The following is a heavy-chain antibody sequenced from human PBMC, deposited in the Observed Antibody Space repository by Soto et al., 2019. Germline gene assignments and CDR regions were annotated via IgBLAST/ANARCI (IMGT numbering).Heavy chain of an antibody. J-gene: IGHJ4*02. CDR3: AKEYCSGGSCYSSFWDY. CDR2: ISWDGGST. D-gene: IGHD2-15*01. CDR1: GFTFDDYT. Sequence: VGSLRLSCAASGFTFDDYTMHWVRQAPGKGLEWVSLISWDGGSTYYADSVKGRFTISRDNSKNSLYLQMNSLRTEDTALYYCAKEYCSGGSCYSSFWDYWGQGTLVTVSS. V-gene: IGHV3-43*01.